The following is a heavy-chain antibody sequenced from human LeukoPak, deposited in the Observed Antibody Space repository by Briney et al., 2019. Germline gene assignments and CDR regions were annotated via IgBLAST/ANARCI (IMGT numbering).Heavy chain of an antibody. V-gene: IGHV4-39*01. CDR2: IYYSNNT. D-gene: IGHD5-18*01. CDR3: VSRRGFSYGYFDY. J-gene: IGHJ4*02. Sequence: SETLSLTCTVSGGSISSSSAYWGWIRQPPGKGLEWIGSIYYSNNTYYNPSLNSRVTISADTSKNQFSLSLGSVSATDTAVYYCVSRRGFSYGYFDYWGQGTLVSVSS. CDR1: GGSISSSSAY.